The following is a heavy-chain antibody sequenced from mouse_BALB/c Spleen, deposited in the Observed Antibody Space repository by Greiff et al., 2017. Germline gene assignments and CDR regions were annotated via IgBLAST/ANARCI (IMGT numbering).Heavy chain of an antibody. CDR2: ISTYYGDA. CDR3: ARSGGLRPFDY. Sequence: VQLQQSGPEVVRPGVSVKISCKGSGYTFTDYAMHWVKQSPAKSLEWIGVISTYYGDASYNQKFKGKATMTVDKSSSTAYMELTRLTSEDSAIYYCARSGGLRPFDYWGQGTTLTVSS. V-gene: IGHV1-67*01. J-gene: IGHJ2*01. CDR1: GYTFTDYA. D-gene: IGHD2-4*01.